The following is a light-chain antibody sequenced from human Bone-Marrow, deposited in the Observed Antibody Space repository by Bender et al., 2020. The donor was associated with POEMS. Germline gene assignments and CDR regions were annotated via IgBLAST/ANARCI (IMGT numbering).Light chain of an antibody. J-gene: IGLJ3*02. CDR3: QSYDNSLGGWV. CDR1: GIDIGYYNY. V-gene: IGLV2-14*03. CDR2: DVS. Sequence: QSALTQPASVSGSPGQSITLSCTGTGIDIGYYNYVSWYQQHPGKAPKLMIYDVSNRPSGVSNRFSGSKSGTSASLAITGLQAEDEGDYYCQSYDNSLGGWVFGGGTKLTVL.